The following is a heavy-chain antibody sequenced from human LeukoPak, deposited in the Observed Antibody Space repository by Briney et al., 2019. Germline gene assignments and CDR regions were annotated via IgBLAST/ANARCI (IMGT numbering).Heavy chain of an antibody. CDR1: GGSINNSY. Sequence: SETLSLTCTVSGGSINNSYWTWIRQPPGKGLEWIGHIYYSGSTNYSPSLKSRVTISVDTSKSQFSLKLSSVTAADTAVYYCAREGRWYLDSFDYWGQGTLVTVSS. J-gene: IGHJ4*02. D-gene: IGHD4-23*01. CDR3: AREGRWYLDSFDY. CDR2: IYYSGST. V-gene: IGHV4-59*01.